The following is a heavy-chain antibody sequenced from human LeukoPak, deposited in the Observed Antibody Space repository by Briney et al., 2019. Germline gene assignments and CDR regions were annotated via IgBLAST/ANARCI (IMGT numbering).Heavy chain of an antibody. J-gene: IGHJ4*02. D-gene: IGHD3-22*01. CDR3: ARGQANYYDSSGYYRY. CDR2: INHSGST. CDR1: GGSFSGYY. Sequence: SETLSLTCAVYGGSFSGYYWSWIRQPPGKRLEWIGEINHSGSTNYNPSLKSRVTISVDTSKNQFSLKLSSVTAADTAVYYCARGQANYYDSSGYYRYWGQGTLVTVSS. V-gene: IGHV4-34*01.